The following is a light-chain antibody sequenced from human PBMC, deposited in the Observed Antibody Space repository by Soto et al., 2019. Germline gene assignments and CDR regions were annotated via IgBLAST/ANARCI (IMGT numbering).Light chain of an antibody. CDR2: GAS. J-gene: IGKJ3*01. CDR1: QSVSSSY. V-gene: IGKV3-20*01. CDR3: QHYGSSTFT. Sequence: EIVLTQSPGTLSLSPGERATLSCRASQSVSSSYLARYQQKPGQAPMLLIYGASIRATGIPDRFSGSGSGTDFTLTISRLEPEDFAVYYCQHYGSSTFTFGPGTKVDIK.